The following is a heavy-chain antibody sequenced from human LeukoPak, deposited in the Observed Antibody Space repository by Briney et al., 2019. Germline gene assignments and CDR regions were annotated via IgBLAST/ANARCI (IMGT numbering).Heavy chain of an antibody. V-gene: IGHV3-11*04. CDR3: ARVLPYCSSTSCYGLLWLYWFDP. CDR1: GFTFSDYY. Sequence: GGSLRLSCAASGFTFSDYYMSWIRQAPGKGLEWVSYISSSGSTIYYADSVKGRFTISRDNAKNSLYLQMNSLRAEDTAVYYCARVLPYCSSTSCYGLLWLYWFDPWGQGTLVTVSS. D-gene: IGHD2-2*01. CDR2: ISSSGSTI. J-gene: IGHJ5*02.